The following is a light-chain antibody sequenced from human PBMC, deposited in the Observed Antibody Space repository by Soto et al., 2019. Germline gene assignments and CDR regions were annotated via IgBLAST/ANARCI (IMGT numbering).Light chain of an antibody. CDR1: QNIRGNE. V-gene: IGKV3-20*01. Sequence: VLTQSPGTLSLSPGERTTLSCRASQNIRGNELAWYQQKPGQPPRLLIYRGSSRAPGIPDRFSGRGCGTEFTLTISRLEPEDFAVYYCQDYGTSAPWTFGQGTRVEIK. CDR3: QDYGTSAPWT. J-gene: IGKJ1*01. CDR2: RGS.